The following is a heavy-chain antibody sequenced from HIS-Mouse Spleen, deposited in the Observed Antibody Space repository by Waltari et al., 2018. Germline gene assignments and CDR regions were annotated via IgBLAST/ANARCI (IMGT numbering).Heavy chain of an antibody. Sequence: EVQLVESGGGLIQPGGSLRLSCAASGFTVSSNYMRWVRQAPGKGLEWVSVIDSGGSTDYADSVKGRFTISRDNSKNTLYLQMNSLRAEDTAVYYCARGGLAAAGWYFDLWGRGTLVTVSS. J-gene: IGHJ2*01. CDR2: IDSGGST. CDR3: ARGGLAAAGWYFDL. V-gene: IGHV3-53*01. D-gene: IGHD6-13*01. CDR1: GFTVSSNY.